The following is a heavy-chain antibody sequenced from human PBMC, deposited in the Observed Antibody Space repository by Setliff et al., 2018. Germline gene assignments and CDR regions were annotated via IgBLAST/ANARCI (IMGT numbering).Heavy chain of an antibody. J-gene: IGHJ6*03. CDR2: IIPVLGMT. V-gene: IGHV1-69*10. D-gene: IGHD2-2*01. Sequence: SVKVSCKASGDPFNAYGVSWVRQAPGQGLEWMGAIIPVLGMTDYAQKFQGRLTITADQSTTTVYMELSSLRFDDTAVYYCTSSIVVVPATRPHMDVWGKGITVTVSS. CDR1: GDPFNAYG. CDR3: TSSIVVVPATRPHMDV.